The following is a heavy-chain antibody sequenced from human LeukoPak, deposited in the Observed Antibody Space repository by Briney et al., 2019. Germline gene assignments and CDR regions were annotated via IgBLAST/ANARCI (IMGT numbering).Heavy chain of an antibody. CDR1: GFTFSSYG. Sequence: PGESLRLSCAASGFTFSSYGMSWVRQAPGKGLEWVSSISSSSSYIYYADSVKGRFTISRDNAKNSLYLQMNSLRAGDTAVYYCARDRGRYYMDVWGKGTTVTISS. V-gene: IGHV3-21*01. CDR2: ISSSSSYI. J-gene: IGHJ6*03. CDR3: ARDRGRYYMDV. D-gene: IGHD6-25*01.